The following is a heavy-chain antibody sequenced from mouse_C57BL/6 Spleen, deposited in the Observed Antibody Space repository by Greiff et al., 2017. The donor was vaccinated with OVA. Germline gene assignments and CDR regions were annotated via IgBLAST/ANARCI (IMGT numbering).Heavy chain of an antibody. CDR3: ARSKDYYGSSIYAMDY. CDR2: IWSGGST. V-gene: IGHV2-2*01. J-gene: IGHJ4*01. CDR1: GFSLTSYG. Sequence: VHLVESGPGLVRPSQSLSITCTVSGFSLTSYGVHWVRQSPGKGLEWLGVIWSGGSTDYNAAFISRLSISKDNSKSQVFFKMNSLQADDTAIYYCARSKDYYGSSIYAMDYWGQGTSVTVSS. D-gene: IGHD1-1*01.